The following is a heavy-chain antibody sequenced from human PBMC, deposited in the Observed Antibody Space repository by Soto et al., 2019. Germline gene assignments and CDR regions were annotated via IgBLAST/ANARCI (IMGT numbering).Heavy chain of an antibody. Sequence: LRLSCAASGFTFSSYGMHWVRQAPGKGLEWVAVISYDGSNKYYADSVKGRFTISRDNSKNTLYLQMNSLRAEDTAVYYCAKDALLDSSGFIRGVDYWGQGTLVTVS. CDR1: GFTFSSYG. J-gene: IGHJ4*02. CDR2: ISYDGSNK. D-gene: IGHD6-19*01. V-gene: IGHV3-30*18. CDR3: AKDALLDSSGFIRGVDY.